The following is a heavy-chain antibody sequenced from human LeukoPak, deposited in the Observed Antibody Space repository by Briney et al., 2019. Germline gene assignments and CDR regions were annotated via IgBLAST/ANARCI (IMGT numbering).Heavy chain of an antibody. CDR2: INSDGSST. V-gene: IGHV3-74*01. D-gene: IGHD6-6*01. Sequence: GGSLRLSCAASGFTFSSYWMHWVRQAPGKGLVWVSRINSDGSSTSYADSVKGRFTISRDNAKNTLYLQMNSLRAEDTAVYYCARASIAARPARFDPWGQGTPVTVSS. J-gene: IGHJ5*02. CDR3: ARASIAARPARFDP. CDR1: GFTFSSYW.